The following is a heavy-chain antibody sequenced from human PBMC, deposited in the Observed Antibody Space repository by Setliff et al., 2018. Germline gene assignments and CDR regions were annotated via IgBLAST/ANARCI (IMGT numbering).Heavy chain of an antibody. V-gene: IGHV3-7*01. J-gene: IGHJ4*02. CDR3: AKGLKSSGPDWYFDY. CDR2: INPDGSEK. CDR1: GFTYNNCW. D-gene: IGHD3-22*01. Sequence: ASGFTYNNCWVSWVRQAPGKGLEWLASINPDGSEKYYVDSVKGRFTISRDNAKNSLSLQMNSLRAEDTAVYYCAKGLKSSGPDWYFDYWGPGTLVTVSS.